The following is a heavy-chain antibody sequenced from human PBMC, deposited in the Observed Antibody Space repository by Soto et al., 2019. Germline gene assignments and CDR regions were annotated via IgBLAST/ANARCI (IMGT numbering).Heavy chain of an antibody. Sequence: QVQLVESGGGVVQPGRSLRLSCAASGFTFSSYAMQWVRQAPGKGLEWVAVISYDGSNKYYADSVKGRFTISRDNSKNTLHLQMNSLIAEDKAVYYCARPDYGSGSYPDYGGQGTLVTVSS. CDR3: ARPDYGSGSYPDY. J-gene: IGHJ4*02. CDR1: GFTFSSYA. CDR2: ISYDGSNK. D-gene: IGHD3-10*01. V-gene: IGHV3-30-3*01.